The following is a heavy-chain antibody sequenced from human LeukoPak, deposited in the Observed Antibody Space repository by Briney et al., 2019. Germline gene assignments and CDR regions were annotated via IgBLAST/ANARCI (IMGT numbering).Heavy chain of an antibody. CDR2: IIPIFGTA. D-gene: IGHD5-12*01. V-gene: IGHV1-69*06. CDR1: GGTFSSYA. J-gene: IGHJ4*02. Sequence: SVKVSYKASGGTFSSYAISWVRQAPGQGLEWMGGIIPIFGTANYAQKFQGRVTITADKSTSTAYMELSSLRSEDTAVYYCARGHGYSGYDWDYWGQGTLVTVSS. CDR3: ARGHGYSGYDWDY.